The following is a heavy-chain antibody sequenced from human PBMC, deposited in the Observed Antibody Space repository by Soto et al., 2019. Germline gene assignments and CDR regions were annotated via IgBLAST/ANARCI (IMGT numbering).Heavy chain of an antibody. D-gene: IGHD3-3*01. J-gene: IGHJ5*02. CDR1: GGSISSSSYY. CDR3: PRLFLGITIFGVVITDNWFDP. V-gene: IGHV4-39*01. CDR2: IYYSGST. Sequence: SETLSLTCTVSGGSISSSSYYWGWIRQPPGKGLEWIGSIYYSGSTYYNPSLKSRVTISVDTSKNQFSLKLSSVTAADTAVYYCPRLFLGITIFGVVITDNWFDPWGQGTLVTVSS.